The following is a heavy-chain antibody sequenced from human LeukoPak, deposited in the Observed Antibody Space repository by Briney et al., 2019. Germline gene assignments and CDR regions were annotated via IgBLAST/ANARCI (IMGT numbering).Heavy chain of an antibody. D-gene: IGHD2-15*01. Sequence: GGSLRLSCAASGVTPSRDYMSWGRQAPGKGLEWVSVIYSGGSTYYPDSVKGRFTISRHNSKNTLYLQINSLRAEDTAVYYCASGYCSGGSCGGAYYYYGMDVWGQGTTVTVSS. CDR2: IYSGGST. J-gene: IGHJ6*02. CDR3: ASGYCSGGSCGGAYYYYGMDV. V-gene: IGHV3-53*04. CDR1: GVTPSRDY.